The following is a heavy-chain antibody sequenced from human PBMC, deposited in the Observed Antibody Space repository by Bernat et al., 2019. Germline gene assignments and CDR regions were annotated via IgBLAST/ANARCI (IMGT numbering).Heavy chain of an antibody. D-gene: IGHD2-21*01. CDR1: GLSFNSYA. CDR3: ASLWSVGAFDI. Sequence: EAQLVESGGGLVQPGGSLRLSCAASGLSFNSYAMSWVRQAPGKGLEWVSVISGSGGSTNYADSVKGRFTISRDNSKNTVYLQMSGLRADDTAVYYCASLWSVGAFDIWGQGTMVTVSS. CDR2: ISGSGGST. V-gene: IGHV3-23*04. J-gene: IGHJ3*02.